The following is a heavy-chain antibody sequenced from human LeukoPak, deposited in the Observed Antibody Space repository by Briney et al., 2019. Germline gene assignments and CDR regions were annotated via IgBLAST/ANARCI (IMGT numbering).Heavy chain of an antibody. J-gene: IGHJ6*02. CDR2: TASGGDT. CDR1: GLLSSNVW. Sequence: GGSLRLSCAASGLLSSNVWMTWVRQAPGVGLEWVSVTASGGDTDYADSVKARFTISRDKSKNTLYLQMNSLRAEDTAVYYCARRSWSYGMDVWGQGTTVTVSS. D-gene: IGHD2-15*01. CDR3: ARRSWSYGMDV. V-gene: IGHV3-66*04.